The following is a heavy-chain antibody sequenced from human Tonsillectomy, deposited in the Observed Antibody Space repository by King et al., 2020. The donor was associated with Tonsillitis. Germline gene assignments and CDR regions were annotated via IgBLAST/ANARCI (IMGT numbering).Heavy chain of an antibody. J-gene: IGHJ4*02. CDR2: MNPSSGNS. D-gene: IGHD3-3*01. CDR3: AREMGTIFGVVIGPGY. Sequence: VQLVQSGAEVKMPGASVKVSCKASGYTFTNYDINWVRQATGQGLEWMGWMNPSSGNSGHSQKFQGRVTMTRDASRGTAYMELSNLRSEDTAVYYCAREMGTIFGVVIGPGYWGQGTLVTVSS. V-gene: IGHV1-8*01. CDR1: GYTFTNYD.